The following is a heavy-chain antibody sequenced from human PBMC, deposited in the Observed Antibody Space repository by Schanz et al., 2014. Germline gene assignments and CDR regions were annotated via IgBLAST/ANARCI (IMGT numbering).Heavy chain of an antibody. V-gene: IGHV3-33*01. D-gene: IGHD2-21*01. J-gene: IGHJ4*02. Sequence: QVQLVESGGDVVQPGRSLRLSCAASGFTFSSYGMHWVRQAPGKGLEWVAVIWYDGNNKYYADSVKGRFTISRDNSNNTVYLQMNTLRAEDTAVYYCAREDCSATSCYFRYWGQGTLVTVSS. CDR2: IWYDGNNK. CDR1: GFTFSSYG. CDR3: AREDCSATSCYFRY.